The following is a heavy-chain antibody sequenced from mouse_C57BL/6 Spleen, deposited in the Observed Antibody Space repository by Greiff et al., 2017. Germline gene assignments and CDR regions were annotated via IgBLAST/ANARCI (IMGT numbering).Heavy chain of an antibody. D-gene: IGHD1-1*01. CDR2: IRNKANGYTT. J-gene: IGHJ4*01. CDR1: GLTFPDYY. Sequence: DVMLVESGGGLVQPGGSLSLSCAASGLTFPDYYMSWVRQPPGRALEWLGFIRNKANGYTTEYSASVKGRFTISSDNAHSILYLQMNALRAEDNATYYCARYIFYYGRGYNDMDYWGQGTTVTVSS. CDR3: ARYIFYYGRGYNDMDY. V-gene: IGHV7-3*01.